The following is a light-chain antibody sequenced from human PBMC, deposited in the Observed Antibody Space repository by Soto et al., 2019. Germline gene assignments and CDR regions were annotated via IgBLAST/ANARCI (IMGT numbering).Light chain of an antibody. CDR1: QSVGGTF. V-gene: IGKV3-20*01. CDR3: QQYGGSPRT. Sequence: EIALTQAPGNLSLSPGEGATLSCRASQSVGGTFLAWYQQKGGKAPRLLNHGASNRATGIPDRLRGSGSGTDLTLPISRLEPEDFAVYYCQQYGGSPRTFGQGTKVEV. J-gene: IGKJ1*01. CDR2: GAS.